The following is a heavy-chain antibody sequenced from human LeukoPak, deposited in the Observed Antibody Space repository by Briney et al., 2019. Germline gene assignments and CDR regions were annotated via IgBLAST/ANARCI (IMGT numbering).Heavy chain of an antibody. CDR3: AGHQYFDWTSNP. V-gene: IGHV4-34*01. J-gene: IGHJ5*02. CDR1: GGSFSGYY. D-gene: IGHD3-9*01. CDR2: INHSGST. Sequence: PSETLSLTCAVYGGSFSGYYWSWIRQPPGKGLEWIGEINHSGSTNYNPSLKSRVTISVDTSKNQFSLKLSSVTAADTAVYYCAGHQYFDWTSNPWGRGTLVTVSS.